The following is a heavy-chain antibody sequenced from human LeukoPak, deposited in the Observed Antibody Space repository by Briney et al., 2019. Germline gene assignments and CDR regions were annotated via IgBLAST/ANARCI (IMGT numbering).Heavy chain of an antibody. CDR1: GGSISSYY. CDR2: IYYSGST. CDR3: AREGMGYCSSTSCYAGGYYYYYYMDV. J-gene: IGHJ6*03. Sequence: SETLSLTCTVSGGSISSYYWSWIRQPPGKGLEWIGYIYYSGSTNYNPSLKSRVTISVDTSKNQFSLKLSSVTAADTAVYYCAREGMGYCSSTSCYAGGYYYYYYMDVWGKGTTVTISS. D-gene: IGHD2-2*01. V-gene: IGHV4-59*12.